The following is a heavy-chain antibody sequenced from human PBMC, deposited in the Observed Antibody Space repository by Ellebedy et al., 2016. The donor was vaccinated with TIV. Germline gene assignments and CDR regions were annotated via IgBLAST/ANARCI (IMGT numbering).Heavy chain of an antibody. Sequence: ASVKVSCKASGYTFTSYGISWVRQAPGQGLEWMGWISAYNGNTNYAQKLQGRVTMTTDTSTSTAYMELRSLRSDDTAVDYCARLLYYYDSSGYSHWYFDLWGRGTLVTVSS. CDR2: ISAYNGNT. CDR3: ARLLYYYDSSGYSHWYFDL. D-gene: IGHD3-22*01. CDR1: GYTFTSYG. V-gene: IGHV1-18*01. J-gene: IGHJ2*01.